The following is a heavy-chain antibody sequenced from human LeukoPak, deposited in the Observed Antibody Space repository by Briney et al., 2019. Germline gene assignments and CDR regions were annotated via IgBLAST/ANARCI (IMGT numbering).Heavy chain of an antibody. CDR1: GFTFRSYG. CDR2: IWYDGSKE. Sequence: QPGGSLRVSCAASGFTFRSYGMHWVRQAPCKGLEWVAFIWYDGSKEYYGESVKGRFKISRDNSNNTMFLQMNSLRGEDTAVYYCACHVDIVATSNFDHWGQGTLVTVSS. D-gene: IGHD5-12*01. J-gene: IGHJ4*02. CDR3: ACHVDIVATSNFDH. V-gene: IGHV3-30*02.